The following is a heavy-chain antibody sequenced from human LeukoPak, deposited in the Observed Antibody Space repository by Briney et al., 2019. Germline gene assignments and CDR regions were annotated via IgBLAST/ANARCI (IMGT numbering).Heavy chain of an antibody. CDR2: IKQDGSEK. CDR1: GLTLSNYW. V-gene: IGHV3-7*03. J-gene: IGHJ5*02. Sequence: QAGGSLRLSCTASGLTLSNYWMIWVRQAPGKGLQWVAKIKQDGSEKYYVDSVKGRFTISRDIAENSLYLQMNSLRVEDTAVYYCARLEWPHGWFDPWGQGTLVTVSS. D-gene: IGHD3-3*01. CDR3: ARLEWPHGWFDP.